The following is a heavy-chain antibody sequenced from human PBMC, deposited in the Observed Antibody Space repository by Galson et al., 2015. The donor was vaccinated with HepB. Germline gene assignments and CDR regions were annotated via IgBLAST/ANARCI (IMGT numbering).Heavy chain of an antibody. Sequence: SLRLSCAASGFTFSNAWMSWVRQAPGQGLEWVGCMKSNTDGGTTDYDAPVKGRFTISRDVSKNTLYLQMNSLKTEDTAVYYCTTDLEGNYYDSSGGGGQGTLVTVSS. CDR3: TTDLEGNYYDSSGG. D-gene: IGHD3-22*01. CDR2: MKSNTDGGTT. V-gene: IGHV3-15*01. J-gene: IGHJ4*02. CDR1: GFTFSNAW.